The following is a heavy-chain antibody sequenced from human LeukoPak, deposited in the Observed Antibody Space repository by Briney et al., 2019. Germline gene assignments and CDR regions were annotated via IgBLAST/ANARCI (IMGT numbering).Heavy chain of an antibody. CDR2: IIPIFGTA. D-gene: IGHD2-15*01. CDR3: ASGYCSGGSCYPGYYFDS. Sequence: ASVKVSCKASGGTFSSYAISWVRQAPGQGLEWMGRIIPIFGTANYAQKFQGRVTITTDESTSTAYMELSSLGSEDTAVYYCASGYCSGGSCYPGYYFDSWGQGTLVTVSS. V-gene: IGHV1-69*05. CDR1: GGTFSSYA. J-gene: IGHJ4*02.